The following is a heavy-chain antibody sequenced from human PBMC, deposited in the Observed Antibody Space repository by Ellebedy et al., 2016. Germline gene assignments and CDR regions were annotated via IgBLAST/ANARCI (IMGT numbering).Heavy chain of an antibody. CDR2: INHSGST. V-gene: IGHV4-34*01. Sequence: SETLSLXCAVYGGSFSGYYWSWIRQPPGKGLEWIGEINHSGSTNYNPSLKSRVTISVDTSKNQFSLKLSSVTAADTAVYYCARARTMIVVVTKPYYYYMDVWGKGTTVTVSS. CDR3: ARARTMIVVVTKPYYYYMDV. CDR1: GGSFSGYY. J-gene: IGHJ6*03. D-gene: IGHD3-22*01.